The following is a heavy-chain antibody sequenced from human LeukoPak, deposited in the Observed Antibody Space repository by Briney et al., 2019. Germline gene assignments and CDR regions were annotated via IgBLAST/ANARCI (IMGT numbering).Heavy chain of an antibody. CDR1: GGSISSSSYH. CDR2: IYYSGST. CDR3: ARLLFGSSYYFDY. V-gene: IGHV4-39*01. J-gene: IGHJ4*02. Sequence: PSETLSLTCTASGGSISSSSYHWGWIRQAPGKGLEWIGSIYYSGSTYYNPSLKSGVTISVDTSKSQFSLKLNSVTAADTAVYYCARLLFGSSYYFDYWGQGTLVTVSS. D-gene: IGHD6-6*01.